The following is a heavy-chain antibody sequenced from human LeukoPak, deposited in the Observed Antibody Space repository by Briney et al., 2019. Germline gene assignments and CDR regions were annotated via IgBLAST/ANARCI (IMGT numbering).Heavy chain of an antibody. CDR3: ARDRRVTGAKGYYYYYGMDV. Sequence: ASVKVSCKASGYTFTSYYMHWVRQAPGQGLEWMGWISAYNGNTNYAQKLQGRVTMTTDTSTSTAYMELRSLRSDDTAVYYCARDRRVTGAKGYYYYYGMDVWGQGTTVTVSS. CDR2: ISAYNGNT. J-gene: IGHJ6*02. V-gene: IGHV1-18*04. CDR1: GYTFTSYY. D-gene: IGHD1-14*01.